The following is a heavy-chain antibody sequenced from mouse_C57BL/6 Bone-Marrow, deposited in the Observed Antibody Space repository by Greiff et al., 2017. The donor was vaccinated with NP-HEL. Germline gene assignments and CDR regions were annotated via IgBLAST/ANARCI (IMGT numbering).Heavy chain of an antibody. J-gene: IGHJ1*03. D-gene: IGHD2-4*01. CDR3: ARDPDYDGRDWYFDV. Sequence: EVMLVESGGGLVQSGRSLRLSCATSGFTFSDFYMEWVRQAPGKGLEWIAASRNKANDYTTEYSASVKGRFIVSRDTSQSILYLQMNALRAEDTAIYYCARDPDYDGRDWYFDVWGTGTTVTVSS. CDR1: GFTFSDFY. V-gene: IGHV7-1*01. CDR2: SRNKANDYTT.